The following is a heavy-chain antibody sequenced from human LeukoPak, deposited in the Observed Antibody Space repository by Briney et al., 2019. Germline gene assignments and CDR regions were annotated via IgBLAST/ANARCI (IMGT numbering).Heavy chain of an antibody. CDR3: AKERVRDYGDNSL. CDR2: IRGSGGST. CDR1: GFTFSSYA. V-gene: IGHV3-23*01. J-gene: IGHJ4*02. D-gene: IGHD4-23*01. Sequence: GGSLRLSCAASGFTFSSYAMSWVRPAPGKGLEWASAIRGSGGSTYYADSVKGRFTISRDNSKNTLYLQMNSLRAEDTAVYYCAKERVRDYGDNSLWGQGTLVTVSS.